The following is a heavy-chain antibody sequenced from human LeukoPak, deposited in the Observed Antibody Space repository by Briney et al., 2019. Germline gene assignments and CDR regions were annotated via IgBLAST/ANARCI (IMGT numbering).Heavy chain of an antibody. Sequence: GGSLRLSCAASGFTFSSYGMRWVRQAPGVGTEWGAVISHDGTVTHYADSVKGRFTIPRDSSTNTLYLQMDSLRTEDTAVYYCAKEGSQYASSWFDYWGQGTLVTVSS. J-gene: IGHJ4*02. CDR1: GFTFSSYG. D-gene: IGHD6-13*01. CDR3: AKEGSQYASSWFDY. CDR2: ISHDGTVT. V-gene: IGHV3-30*18.